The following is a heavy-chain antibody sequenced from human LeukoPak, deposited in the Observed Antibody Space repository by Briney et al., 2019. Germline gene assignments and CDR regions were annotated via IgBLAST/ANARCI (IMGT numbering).Heavy chain of an antibody. CDR3: ARDRYPLRSGPFDY. Sequence: GRSLRLSCAASGFTFSSYSMNWVRQAPGKGLEWVSAIWYDGSYKYYADSVKGRFTISRDNSKNTLYLQMNSLRAEDTAVYYCARDRYPLRSGPFDYWGQGTLVTVSS. J-gene: IGHJ4*02. D-gene: IGHD6-19*01. CDR2: IWYDGSYK. V-gene: IGHV3-33*01. CDR1: GFTFSSYS.